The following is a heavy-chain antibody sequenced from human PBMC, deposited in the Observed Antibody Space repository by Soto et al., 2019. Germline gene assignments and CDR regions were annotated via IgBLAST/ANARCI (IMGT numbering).Heavy chain of an antibody. D-gene: IGHD6-19*01. Sequence: GSLRLSCAASGFTLSSYAIHWVRQAPGKGLEYVSAISSNGGSTYYANSVKGRFTISRDNSKNTLYLQMGSLRAEDMAVYYCARGRPLQWLVHGPFDYWGQGTLVTVSS. CDR2: ISSNGGST. CDR3: ARGRPLQWLVHGPFDY. V-gene: IGHV3-64*01. J-gene: IGHJ4*02. CDR1: GFTLSSYA.